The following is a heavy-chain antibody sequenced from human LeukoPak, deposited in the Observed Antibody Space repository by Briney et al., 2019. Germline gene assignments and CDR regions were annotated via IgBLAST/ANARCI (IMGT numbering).Heavy chain of an antibody. V-gene: IGHV4-61*02. CDR1: GGSISSGSYY. CDR3: ASRNYYDSSSEI. D-gene: IGHD3-22*01. J-gene: IGHJ4*02. Sequence: PSETLSLTCTVSGGSISSGSYYWSWIRQPAGKGLEWIGRIYTSGSTNYNPSLKSRGTISVDTSKNQFSLKLSSVTAADTAVYYCASRNYYDSSSEIWGQGTLVTVSS. CDR2: IYTSGST.